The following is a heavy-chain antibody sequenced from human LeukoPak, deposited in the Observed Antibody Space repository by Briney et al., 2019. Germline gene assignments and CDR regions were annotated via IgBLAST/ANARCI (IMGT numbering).Heavy chain of an antibody. J-gene: IGHJ4*02. V-gene: IGHV4-30-4*01. CDR3: ARLNGGEFFDY. D-gene: IGHD4-23*01. Sequence: SETLSLTCTVSGGSISDNYWSWIRQPPGKGLEWIGYIYYSGSTYYNPSLKSRVTISVDTSKNQFSLKLSSVTAADTAVYYCARLNGGEFFDYWGQGTLVTVSS. CDR2: IYYSGST. CDR1: GGSISDNY.